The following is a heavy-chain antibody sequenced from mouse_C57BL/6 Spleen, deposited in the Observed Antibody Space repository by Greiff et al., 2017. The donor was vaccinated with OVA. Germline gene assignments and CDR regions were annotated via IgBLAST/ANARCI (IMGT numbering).Heavy chain of an antibody. D-gene: IGHD1-1*01. Sequence: VQLQQPGTDLVKPGASVKLSCKASGYTFTSYWMHWVQQRPGQGLEWIGNINPSNGGTNYNEKFKSKATLTVDKSSITCYMQLSSLTSEDSPRYYYARASYYCGSSSFAFWGEASLVTVAA. CDR3: ARASYYCGSSSFAF. CDR2: INPSNGGT. V-gene: IGHV1-53*01. CDR1: GYTFTSYW. J-gene: IGHJ3*01.